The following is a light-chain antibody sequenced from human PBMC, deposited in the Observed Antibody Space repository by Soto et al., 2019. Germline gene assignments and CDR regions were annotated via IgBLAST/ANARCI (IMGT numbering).Light chain of an antibody. V-gene: IGKV3-20*01. CDR3: QQYGNSPRT. J-gene: IGKJ1*01. Sequence: IVLTHSAGALSLSTGERATLSCRASQSVTNNYLAWYQQKPGQAPRLLIDGASSRATGVPDRFSGTGSGTDFTLTISRLEPEDFAVFYCQQYGNSPRTFGQGTKV. CDR1: QSVTNNY. CDR2: GAS.